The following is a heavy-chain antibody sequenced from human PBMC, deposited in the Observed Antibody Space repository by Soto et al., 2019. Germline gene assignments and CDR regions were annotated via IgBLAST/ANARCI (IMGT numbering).Heavy chain of an antibody. CDR2: ISYDGSNK. Sequence: PGGSLRLSCVASGFTFSSYGMHWVRQAPGKGLEWVAIISYDGSNKYYADSVKGRFTISRDNSKNTLYLQMNSLRAEDTAVYYCAKDQVYYYDSSGYYYNYYGMDVWRQGTTVTVSS. CDR1: GFTFSSYG. J-gene: IGHJ6*02. V-gene: IGHV3-30*18. D-gene: IGHD3-22*01. CDR3: AKDQVYYYDSSGYYYNYYGMDV.